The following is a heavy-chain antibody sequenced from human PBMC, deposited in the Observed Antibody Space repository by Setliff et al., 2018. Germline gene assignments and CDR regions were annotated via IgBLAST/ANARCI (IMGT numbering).Heavy chain of an antibody. J-gene: IGHJ3*02. V-gene: IGHV1-2*04. D-gene: IGHD3-22*01. Sequence: ASVKVSCKASGYTFTGYYMHWVRQAPGQGLEWMGWINPNSGGTNYAQKFQGWVTMTRDTPISTAYMELSRLRSDDTAVYYCARYGVLLARYYYDSSGYSDRNAFDIWGQGTMVTVSS. CDR2: INPNSGGT. CDR1: GYTFTGYY. CDR3: ARYGVLLARYYYDSSGYSDRNAFDI.